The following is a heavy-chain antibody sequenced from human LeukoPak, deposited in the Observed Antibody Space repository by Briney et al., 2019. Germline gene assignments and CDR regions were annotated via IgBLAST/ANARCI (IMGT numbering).Heavy chain of an antibody. Sequence: GGSLRLSCAASGFTFSNAWMSWVRQAPGKGLEWVGRIKSKSDGGTTDYAAPVKGRFTISRDDSKNTLYLQMNSLKTEDTAVYYCTTALSWEPLDYWGQGTLVTVSS. CDR2: IKSKSDGGTT. CDR1: GFTFSNAW. CDR3: TTALSWEPLDY. V-gene: IGHV3-15*01. J-gene: IGHJ4*02. D-gene: IGHD1-26*01.